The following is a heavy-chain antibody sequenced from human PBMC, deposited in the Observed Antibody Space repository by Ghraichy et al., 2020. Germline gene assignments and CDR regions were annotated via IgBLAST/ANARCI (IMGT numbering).Heavy chain of an antibody. CDR1: GGSISSNY. CDR2: IHYSGST. CDR3: ARDLQSSSLYSGWFDP. D-gene: IGHD2-2*01. J-gene: IGHJ5*02. V-gene: IGHV4-59*01. Sequence: SETLSLTCIVSGGSISSNYWSWIRQPPGKGLEWIGCIHYSGSTNYNPSLKSRVTISVDTSKNQFSLKLSSVTAADTAVYYCARDLQSSSLYSGWFDPWGQGTLVTVSS.